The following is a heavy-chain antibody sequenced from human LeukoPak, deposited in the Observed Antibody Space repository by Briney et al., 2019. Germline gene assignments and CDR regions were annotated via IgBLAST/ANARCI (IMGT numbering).Heavy chain of an antibody. D-gene: IGHD5-12*01. J-gene: IGHJ3*02. CDR2: IYYSGST. CDR3: ASTSVATKNAFDI. Sequence: SETLSLTCTVSGGSIRTSDYYWGWIRQPPGKGLEWIGNIYYSGSTYYIESLKSRVTISVDTPKNQFSLKVNSVTAADTAVYYCASTSVATKNAFDIWGQGTMVTVS. V-gene: IGHV4-39*01. CDR1: GGSIRTSDYY.